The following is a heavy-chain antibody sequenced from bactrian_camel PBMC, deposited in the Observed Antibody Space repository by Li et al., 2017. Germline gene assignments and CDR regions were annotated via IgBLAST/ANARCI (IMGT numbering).Heavy chain of an antibody. D-gene: IGHD5*01. CDR1: GSSDSTKC. CDR3: AFRGGGGRVGCSGGHYGDADFGR. CDR2: IDSNGPT. Sequence: HVQLVESGGGSVQAGGTLRLSCESSGSSDSTKCMGWFRQVSGKEREGVAVIDSNGPTGYADSVKGRFTISEDNAKNTIDLQMNSLKPEDTAIYYCAFRGGGGRVGCSGGHYGDADFGRWGQGTQVTVS. J-gene: IGHJ6*01. V-gene: IGHV3S53*01.